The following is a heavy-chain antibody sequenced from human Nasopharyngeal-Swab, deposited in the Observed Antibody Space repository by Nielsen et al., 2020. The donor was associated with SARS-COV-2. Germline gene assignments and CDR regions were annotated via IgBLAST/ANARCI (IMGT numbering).Heavy chain of an antibody. J-gene: IGHJ4*02. V-gene: IGHV4-39*02. CDR3: ASRIAVASGHYRPFDY. CDR2: IYYSGST. D-gene: IGHD6-19*01. Sequence: WIRQPPGKGLEWIGSIYYSGSTYYNPSLSSRFTISVDTSKNHFSLKLSSVTAPDTAVYYCASRIAVASGHYRPFDYWGQGTLVTVSS.